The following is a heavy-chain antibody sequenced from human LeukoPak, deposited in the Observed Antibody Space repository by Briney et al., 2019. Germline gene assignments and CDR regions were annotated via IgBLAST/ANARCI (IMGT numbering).Heavy chain of an antibody. CDR1: GFTFSSAG. J-gene: IGHJ4*02. V-gene: IGHV3-21*01. CDR2: ISSSSSYI. CDR3: AREGIAVRHYFDY. D-gene: IGHD6-19*01. Sequence: GGSLRLSCAASGFTFSSAGMHWVRQAPGKGLGWVSSISSSSSYIYYADSVKGRFTISRDNAKNSLYLQMNSLRAEDTAVYYCAREGIAVRHYFDYWGQGTLVTVSS.